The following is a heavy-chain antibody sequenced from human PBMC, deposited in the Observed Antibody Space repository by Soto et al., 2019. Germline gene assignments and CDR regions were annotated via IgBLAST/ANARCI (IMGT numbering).Heavy chain of an antibody. CDR3: ARHTKKYSSGWYDAFDI. J-gene: IGHJ3*02. D-gene: IGHD6-19*01. Sequence: GESLKISCKGSGYSFTSYWIGWVRQMPGKGLEWMGIIYPGDSDTRYSPSFQGQVTISADKSISTAYLQWSSLKASDTAMYYCARHTKKYSSGWYDAFDIWGQGTMVTVSS. CDR1: GYSFTSYW. V-gene: IGHV5-51*01. CDR2: IYPGDSDT.